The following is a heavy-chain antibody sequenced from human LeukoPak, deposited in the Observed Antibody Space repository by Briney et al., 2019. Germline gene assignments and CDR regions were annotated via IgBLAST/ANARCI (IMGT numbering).Heavy chain of an antibody. D-gene: IGHD6-19*01. Sequence: GGSLRLSCAASGFTFSDYYMSWIRQAPGKGLEWVSYISSSSNTIYYADSVKGRFTVSRDNAENSLYLQMNSLRAEDSAVYYWARDPTSYNHIAVTGTPLRGQGTRVTVSS. V-gene: IGHV3-11*04. CDR1: GFTFSDYY. CDR2: ISSSSNTI. J-gene: IGHJ4*02. CDR3: ARDPTSYNHIAVTGTPL.